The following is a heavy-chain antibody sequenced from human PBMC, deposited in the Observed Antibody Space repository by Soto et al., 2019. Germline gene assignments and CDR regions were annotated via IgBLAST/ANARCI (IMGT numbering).Heavy chain of an antibody. V-gene: IGHV1-18*01. CDR3: AKERGYGYRYDH. J-gene: IGHJ4*02. CDR1: GYTFLNYG. Sequence: QVQLVQSGPEVQKPGASVKVSCKASGYTFLNYGINWIRQAPGQGLEWMGGIQTDTAHPNVAQKFRDRVTMTTDTSKGTSYMEMRSLRSGDTATYNCAKERGYGYRYDHWGQGTLVTVSS. D-gene: IGHD3-16*02. CDR2: IQTDTAHP.